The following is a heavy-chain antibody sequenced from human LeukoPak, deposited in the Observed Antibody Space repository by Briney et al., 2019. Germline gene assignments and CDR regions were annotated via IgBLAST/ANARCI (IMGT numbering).Heavy chain of an antibody. D-gene: IGHD3-22*01. CDR1: GFTFSSYA. CDR3: AKDDYYDSSGYYSGWYFDL. CDR2: ISGSGGST. J-gene: IGHJ2*01. Sequence: GGSLRLSCAASGFTFSSYAMSWVRQAPGKGLEWVSAISGSGGSTYYADSVKGRFTISRDNSKNTLYLQMNSLRAEDTAVYYCAKDDYYDSSGYYSGWYFDLWGRGTLVTVSS. V-gene: IGHV3-23*01.